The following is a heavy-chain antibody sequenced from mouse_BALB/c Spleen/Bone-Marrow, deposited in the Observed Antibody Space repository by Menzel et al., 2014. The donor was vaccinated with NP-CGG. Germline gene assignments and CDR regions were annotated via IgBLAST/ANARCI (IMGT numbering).Heavy chain of an antibody. CDR2: INSNGGST. V-gene: IGHV5-6-3*01. D-gene: IGHD2-1*01. Sequence: EVKLVESGGGLVQPGGSRKLSCAASGFTFSNYGMSWVRQTPDKRLELVATINSNGGSTYYPDSVKGRFTISRDTAKNTLYLQMSSLKSEETAMYYCVRGNYGNYVDYFDFWGQGTTLTVSS. CDR1: GFTFSNYG. CDR3: VRGNYGNYVDYFDF. J-gene: IGHJ2*01.